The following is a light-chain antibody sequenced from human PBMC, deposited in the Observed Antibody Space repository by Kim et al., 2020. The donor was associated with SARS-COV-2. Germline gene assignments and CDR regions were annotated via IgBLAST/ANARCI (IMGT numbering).Light chain of an antibody. CDR3: QQRRNWLLT. CDR2: DAS. J-gene: IGKJ4*01. CDR1: QTISSY. Sequence: EIVLTQSPATLSLSPGERATLSCRASQTISSYLAWYQQKPGQAPRLLIYDASDRATCIPARFSGSGSGTDFTLTISSLEPEDFAVYYCQQRRNWLLTFGGGTKVDIK. V-gene: IGKV3-11*01.